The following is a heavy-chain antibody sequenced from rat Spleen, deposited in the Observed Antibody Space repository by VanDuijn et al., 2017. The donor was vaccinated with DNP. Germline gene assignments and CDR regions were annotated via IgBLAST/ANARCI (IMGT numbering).Heavy chain of an antibody. D-gene: IGHD1-1*01. V-gene: IGHV2S12*01. CDR1: GFSLTSYG. CDR2: ISSGGGT. J-gene: IGHJ2*01. CDR3: TRDDSGPYY. Sequence: QVQLKESGPGLVQPSQTLSLTCTVSGFSLTSYGVSWVRQPPGKGLEWIAAISSGGGTYYNSALKSRLSISRDTSKSQVFLKNNSLQTEYTSMYLCTRDDSGPYYWGQGVMVTVSS.